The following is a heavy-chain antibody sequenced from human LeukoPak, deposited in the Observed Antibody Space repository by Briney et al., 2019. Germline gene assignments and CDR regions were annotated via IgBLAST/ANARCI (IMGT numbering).Heavy chain of an antibody. CDR1: GGTFSSYA. CDR2: IIPIFGTA. V-gene: IGHV1-69*05. CDR3: ATSLGIVGATTNFDY. J-gene: IGHJ4*02. Sequence: ASVKVSCKASGGTFSSYAISWVRQAPGQGLEWMGGIIPIFGTANYAQKFQGRVTITTDESTSTAYMELSSLRSEDTAVYYCATSLGIVGATTNFDYWGQGTLVTVSS. D-gene: IGHD1-26*01.